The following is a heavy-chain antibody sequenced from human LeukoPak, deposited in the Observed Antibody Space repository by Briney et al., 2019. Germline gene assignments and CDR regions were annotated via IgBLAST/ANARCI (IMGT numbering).Heavy chain of an antibody. CDR3: ARGPGDSNGWYVRVYYGMDV. J-gene: IGHJ6*02. CDR1: GGSFSDNY. Sequence: PSETLSLTCAVYGGSFSDNYWSWIRQSPGKGLEWIGEINHSGSTNYNPSLKSRVTISVDTSKNQFSLKLSSVTAADTAVYYCARGPGDSNGWYVRVYYGMDVWGQGTTVTVSS. D-gene: IGHD6-19*01. V-gene: IGHV4-34*01. CDR2: INHSGST.